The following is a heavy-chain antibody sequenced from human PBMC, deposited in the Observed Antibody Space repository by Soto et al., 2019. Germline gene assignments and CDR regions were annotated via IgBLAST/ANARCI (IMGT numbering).Heavy chain of an antibody. V-gene: IGHV4-34*01. Sequence: PSETLSLTCAVYGGSFSGYYWSWIRQPPGKGLEWIGEIYHSGSTNYNPSLKSRVTISVDKSKNQFSLKLSSVTAADTAVYYCARERVVTAIRAGWFDPWGQGTLVTVSS. D-gene: IGHD2-21*02. CDR2: IYHSGST. CDR3: ARERVVTAIRAGWFDP. J-gene: IGHJ5*02. CDR1: GGSFSGYY.